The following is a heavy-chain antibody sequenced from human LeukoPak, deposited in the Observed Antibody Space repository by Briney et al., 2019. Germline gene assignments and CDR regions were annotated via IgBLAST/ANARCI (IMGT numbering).Heavy chain of an antibody. Sequence: SETLSLTCTVSGGSISSGSYYWSWIRQPAGKGLEWIGRIYTSGSTNYNPSLKSRVTISVDTSKNQFSLKLSSVTAADTAVYYCARARYSSSWLHGSRGFDPWGQGTLVTVS. CDR1: GGSISSGSYY. CDR2: IYTSGST. CDR3: ARARYSSSWLHGSRGFDP. D-gene: IGHD6-13*01. J-gene: IGHJ5*02. V-gene: IGHV4-61*02.